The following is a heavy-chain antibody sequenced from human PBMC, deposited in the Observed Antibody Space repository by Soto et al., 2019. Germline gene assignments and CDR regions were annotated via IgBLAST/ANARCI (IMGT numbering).Heavy chain of an antibody. Sequence: TSETLSLTCTVSGGSISSGDYYWSWIRQPPGKGLEWIGYIYYSGSTYYNPSLKSRVTISVDTSKNQFSLKLSSVTAADTAVYYCARDEAAGVPQYAFDIWGQGTMVTVS. CDR2: IYYSGST. V-gene: IGHV4-30-4*01. D-gene: IGHD6-13*01. CDR3: ARDEAAGVPQYAFDI. CDR1: GGSISSGDYY. J-gene: IGHJ3*02.